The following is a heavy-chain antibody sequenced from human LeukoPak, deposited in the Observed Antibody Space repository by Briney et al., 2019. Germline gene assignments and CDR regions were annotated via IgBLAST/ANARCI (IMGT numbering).Heavy chain of an antibody. CDR3: AADRGGWSY. J-gene: IGHJ4*02. V-gene: IGHV3-74*01. CDR1: GFTFSNYL. D-gene: IGHD6-19*01. CDR2: ITGDGTHI. Sequence: GGSLRLSCAASGFTFSNYLMHWVRQAPGEGLVWVSRITGDGTHILYADSVKGRFTMSRENAKNTLYLQMNSLRAGDTAVYYCAADRGGWSYWGQGTLVTVSS.